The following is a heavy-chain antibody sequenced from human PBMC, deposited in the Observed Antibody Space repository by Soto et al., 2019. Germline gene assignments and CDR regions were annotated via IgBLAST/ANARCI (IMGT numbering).Heavy chain of an antibody. CDR1: GFTFSSHA. CDR2: FSGSGGST. CDR3: AKDESFGPDDVDI. J-gene: IGHJ3*02. Sequence: LRLSCAASGFTFSSHAMSWVRQAPGQGLEWVSIFSGSGGSTFYADSVKGRFTISRDNSKNTLYLQMNSLRAEDTAVYYCAKDESFGPDDVDIWGQGTLVTVSS. V-gene: IGHV3-23*01. D-gene: IGHD3-16*01.